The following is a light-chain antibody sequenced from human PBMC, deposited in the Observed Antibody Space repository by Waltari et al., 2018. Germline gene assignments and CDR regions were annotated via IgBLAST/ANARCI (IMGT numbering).Light chain of an antibody. V-gene: IGLV3-19*01. CDR3: SSRDSGAHRHV. Sequence: SSELTQDSAVSVALGQTVRITCQGDSLRSYYATWYQQKAGQAPILVIYGKNNRPSGIPDRFSGSYSGRTASLTITGAQAEDEADYYCSSRDSGAHRHVFGTGTKVTVL. CDR2: GKN. CDR1: SLRSYY. J-gene: IGLJ1*01.